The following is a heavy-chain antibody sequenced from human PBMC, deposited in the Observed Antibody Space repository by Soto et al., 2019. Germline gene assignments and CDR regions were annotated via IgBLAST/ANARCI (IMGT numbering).Heavy chain of an antibody. CDR3: AKSVTYYYDSSGYAFDI. CDR1: GFTFSSYA. Sequence: GGSLRLSCAASGFTFSSYAMSWVRQAPGKGLEWVSAISGSGGSTYYADSVKGRFTISRDNSKNTLYLQMNSLRAEDTAVYYVAKSVTYYYDSSGYAFDIWGQGTMVTVSS. J-gene: IGHJ3*02. D-gene: IGHD3-22*01. CDR2: ISGSGGST. V-gene: IGHV3-23*01.